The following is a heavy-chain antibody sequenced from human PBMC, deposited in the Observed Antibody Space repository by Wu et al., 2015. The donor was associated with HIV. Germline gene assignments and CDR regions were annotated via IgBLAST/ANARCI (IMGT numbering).Heavy chain of an antibody. CDR1: GYTFTGYY. CDR2: INPNSGGT. V-gene: IGHV1-2*02. D-gene: IGHD3-10*01. J-gene: IGHJ2*01. Sequence: QVQLVQSGAEVKKPGASVKVSCKASGYTFTGYYMHWVRQAPGQGLEWMGWINPNSGGTDYAQKFQGRVTMTRDTSISTAYMELSSLKSDDTAVYYCARGTGGASSWFGELLSSYWYFDLWGRGTLVTVS. CDR3: ARGTGGASSWFGELLSSYWYFDL.